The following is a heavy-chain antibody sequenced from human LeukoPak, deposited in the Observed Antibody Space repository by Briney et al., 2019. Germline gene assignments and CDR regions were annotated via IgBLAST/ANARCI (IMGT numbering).Heavy chain of an antibody. D-gene: IGHD3-22*01. CDR3: AKHYDSSGYYYDY. V-gene: IGHV3-23*01. J-gene: IGHJ4*02. Sequence: GGSLRLSCAASGFSFSIYAMTWVRQAPGRGLEWVSGIGGSGGSTYSADSVKGRFPISRDNSKNTLFLQMNSLRAEDTAVYFCAKHYDSSGYYYDYWGQGTRVTVAS. CDR1: GFSFSIYA. CDR2: IGGSGGST.